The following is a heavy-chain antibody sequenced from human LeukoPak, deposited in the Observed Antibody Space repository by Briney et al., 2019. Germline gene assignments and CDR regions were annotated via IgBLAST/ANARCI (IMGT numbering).Heavy chain of an antibody. D-gene: IGHD3-10*01. CDR2: ISSSSSYT. J-gene: IGHJ4*02. Sequence: GGSLRLSCAASGFTFSDYYMSWIRQAPGKGLEWVSYISSSSSYTIYADSVKGRFTISRDNAKNSLYLQMNSLRAEDTAVYYCASYYGSGSYYNTIPFDYWGQGTLVTVSS. V-gene: IGHV3-11*06. CDR3: ASYYGSGSYYNTIPFDY. CDR1: GFTFSDYY.